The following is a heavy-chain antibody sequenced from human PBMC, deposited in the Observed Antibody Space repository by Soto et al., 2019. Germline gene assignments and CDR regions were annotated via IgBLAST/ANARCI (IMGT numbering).Heavy chain of an antibody. D-gene: IGHD2-2*01. CDR3: AKHEGYCSTTTCSNFDY. CDR2: IYPGDSDS. J-gene: IGHJ4*02. V-gene: IGHV5-51*01. CDR1: GYSFTNYW. Sequence: PGESLKISCQASGYSFTNYWIAWVRQMPGKGLEWMGIIYPGDSDSSYSPSFQGQVTISADKSINTAYLHWSSLKASDPALYYCAKHEGYCSTTTCSNFDYWGQGTLVTVSS.